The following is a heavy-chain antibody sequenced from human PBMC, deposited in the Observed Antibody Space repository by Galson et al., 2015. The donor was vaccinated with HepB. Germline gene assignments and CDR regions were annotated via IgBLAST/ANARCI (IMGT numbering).Heavy chain of an antibody. J-gene: IGHJ6*02. D-gene: IGHD6-13*01. Sequence: SLRLSCAASGFTFSNYNMNWVRQVPGKGLEWVSYISSSSSSIYYADSVKGRFTISRDNAKNSLYLQMNSLRAEDTAVYYCAREQQLVVFYGMDVWGQGTTVTVSS. CDR2: ISSSSSSI. CDR1: GFTFSNYN. V-gene: IGHV3-48*04. CDR3: AREQQLVVFYGMDV.